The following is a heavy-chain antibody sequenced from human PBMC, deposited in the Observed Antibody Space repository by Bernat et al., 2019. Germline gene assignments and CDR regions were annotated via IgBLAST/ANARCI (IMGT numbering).Heavy chain of an antibody. V-gene: IGHV1-69*06. CDR1: GGTFSSYA. Sequence: QVQLVQSGAEVKKPGSSVKVSCKASGGTFSSYAISWVRQAPGQGLEWMGGIIPIFGTANYAQKFQGRVTITADKSTSTAYMELSSLRSEDTAVYYCARGRLGSSSWRSYYYGMDVWGQGTMVTVSS. D-gene: IGHD6-13*01. J-gene: IGHJ6*02. CDR3: ARGRLGSSSWRSYYYGMDV. CDR2: IIPIFGTA.